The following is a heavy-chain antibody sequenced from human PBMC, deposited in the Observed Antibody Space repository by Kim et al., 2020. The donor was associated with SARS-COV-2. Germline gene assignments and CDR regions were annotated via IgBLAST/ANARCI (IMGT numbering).Heavy chain of an antibody. J-gene: IGHJ4*02. CDR3: ARANYYGSGSYSDFDY. D-gene: IGHD3-10*01. CDR1: GGTFSSYA. Sequence: SVKVSCKASGGTFSSYAISWVRQAPGQGLEWMGGIIPIFGTANYAQKFQGRVTITADESTSTAYMELSSLRSEDTAVYYCARANYYGSGSYSDFDYWGQGTLVTVSS. CDR2: IIPIFGTA. V-gene: IGHV1-69*13.